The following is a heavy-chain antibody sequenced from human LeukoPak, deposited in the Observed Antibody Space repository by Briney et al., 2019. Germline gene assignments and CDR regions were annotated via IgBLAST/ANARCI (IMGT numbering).Heavy chain of an antibody. CDR3: AKDGGYPRGVHFDY. CDR2: IRYDGSNK. D-gene: IGHD5-12*01. Sequence: GGSLRLSCAASGFTLSSSGMHWVRQAPGKGLEWVAFIRYDGSNKYYADSVKGRFTISRDNSKNTLYLQMNSLRAEDTAVYYCAKDGGYPRGVHFDYWGQGTLVTVSS. V-gene: IGHV3-30*02. CDR1: GFTLSSSG. J-gene: IGHJ4*02.